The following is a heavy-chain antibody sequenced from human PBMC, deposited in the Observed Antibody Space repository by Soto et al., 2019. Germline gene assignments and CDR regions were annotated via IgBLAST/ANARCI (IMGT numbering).Heavy chain of an antibody. CDR1: GFSLSTSGVG. CDR2: IYWNDDK. Sequence: ESGPTLVNPTQTLTLTCTFSGFSLSTSGVGVGWIRQPPGKALEWLALIYWNDDKRYSTSLKSRLTITKDTSKNQVVLTMTNMDPVDTATYYCAHRPPVAPSYYYGMDVWGQGTTVTVSS. J-gene: IGHJ6*02. V-gene: IGHV2-5*01. D-gene: IGHD5-12*01. CDR3: AHRPPVAPSYYYGMDV.